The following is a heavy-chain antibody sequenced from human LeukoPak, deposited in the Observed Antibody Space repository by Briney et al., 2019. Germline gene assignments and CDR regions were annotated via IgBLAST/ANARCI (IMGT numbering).Heavy chain of an antibody. CDR1: GFTFSNYW. CDR3: ARDLRGRIFDY. V-gene: IGHV3-7*01. CDR2: IKEDGSEK. J-gene: IGHJ4*02. D-gene: IGHD3-10*01. Sequence: GGSLRLSCAASGFTFSNYWMSWVRQAPGKGLEWVANIKEDGSEKYYVDSVKGRFTISRDNAKNSLYLQMNSLRAEDTAVYYCARDLRGRIFDYWGQGTLVTVSS.